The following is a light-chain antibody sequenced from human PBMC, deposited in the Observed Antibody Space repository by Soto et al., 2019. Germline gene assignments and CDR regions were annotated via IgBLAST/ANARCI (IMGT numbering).Light chain of an antibody. V-gene: IGKV3-11*01. Sequence: EIVLTQTPATLSLSPGQRATLSCWASQSVKTYLMWYQHKPGQAPRLLIYDTSNRATGIPDRFSGSGSGTGFTLTISNLTPEDSAVYDCQQRGHSITFGGGPKVEI. CDR2: DTS. CDR1: QSVKTY. J-gene: IGKJ4*02. CDR3: QQRGHSIT.